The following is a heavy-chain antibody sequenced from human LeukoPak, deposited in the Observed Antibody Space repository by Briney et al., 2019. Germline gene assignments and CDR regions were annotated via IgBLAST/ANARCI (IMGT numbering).Heavy chain of an antibody. J-gene: IGHJ3*02. Sequence: PGGSLRLSCAASGFTFSSYWMYWVRQAPGKGLVWVSRINSDARNTNYADSVQGRFTISRDNAKNTLYLQMNSLRVEDTAVYYCASGIGVGDSFDIWSQGTMVTVSS. CDR1: GFTFSSYW. CDR3: ASGIGVGDSFDI. D-gene: IGHD3-3*01. CDR2: INSDARNT. V-gene: IGHV3-74*01.